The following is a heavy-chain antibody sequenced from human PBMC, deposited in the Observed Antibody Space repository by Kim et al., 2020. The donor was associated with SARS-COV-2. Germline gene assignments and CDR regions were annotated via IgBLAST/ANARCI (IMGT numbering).Heavy chain of an antibody. CDR1: GYTFTSYD. CDR3: ARGRGWKPGARDFRGY. Sequence: ASVKVSCKASGYTFTSYDINWVRQATGQGLEWMGWMNPNSGNTGYAQKFQGRVTMTRNTSISTAYMELSSLRSEDTAVYYCARGRGWKPGARDFRGYWGQGTLVTVSS. J-gene: IGHJ4*02. CDR2: MNPNSGNT. V-gene: IGHV1-8*01. D-gene: IGHD3-10*01.